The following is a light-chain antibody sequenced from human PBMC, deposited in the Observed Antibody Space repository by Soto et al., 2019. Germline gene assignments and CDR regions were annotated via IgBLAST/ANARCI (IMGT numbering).Light chain of an antibody. CDR3: QQYGSSPPYT. Sequence: IVLTQSPGTLSLSPGERATLSCRASQRVSSSYLAWYLQKPGQAPRLLIYGASSRATGIPDRFSGSGSGTDFPLTISRLEPEDFAVYYCQQYGSSPPYTFGQGTKLEIK. J-gene: IGKJ2*01. CDR2: GAS. CDR1: QRVSSSY. V-gene: IGKV3-20*01.